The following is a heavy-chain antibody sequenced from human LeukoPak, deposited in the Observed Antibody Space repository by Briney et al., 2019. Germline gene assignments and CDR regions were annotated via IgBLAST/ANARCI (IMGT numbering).Heavy chain of an antibody. CDR3: ARQHIRSVVGATHVDY. Sequence: SETLSLTCNVSGGSISGYYWSWIRQPPGKTLEWVGTVSYGGSSNYNPSLESRVTTSVDTSKIHFSLKLSSVTAADTAVYYCARQHIRSVVGATHVDYWGQGTLVTVSS. V-gene: IGHV4-59*08. CDR1: GGSISGYY. J-gene: IGHJ4*02. CDR2: VSYGGSS. D-gene: IGHD1-26*01.